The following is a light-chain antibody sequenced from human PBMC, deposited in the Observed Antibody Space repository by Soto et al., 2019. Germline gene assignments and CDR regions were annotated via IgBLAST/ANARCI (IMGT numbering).Light chain of an antibody. J-gene: IGKJ1*01. V-gene: IGKV3-11*01. Sequence: EIVLTQSPATLSLSPGERATLSCRASQSVSSSLAWYQQKPGQTPRLLIYDASNSATGIPARFSGSGSGTDFTLTISSLEPEDFAIYYCHQRSDWPRTFGQGTKVEIK. CDR1: QSVSSS. CDR3: HQRSDWPRT. CDR2: DAS.